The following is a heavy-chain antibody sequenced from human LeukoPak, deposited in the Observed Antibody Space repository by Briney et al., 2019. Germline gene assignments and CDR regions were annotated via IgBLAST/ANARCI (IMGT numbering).Heavy chain of an antibody. V-gene: IGHV3-23*01. J-gene: IGHJ4*02. CDR3: AKVRGYYYGSGSYDY. D-gene: IGHD3-10*01. Sequence: GGSLRLSCAASGFTFSSYAMSRVRQAPGKGLEWVSAISGSGGSTYYADSVKGRFTISRDNSKNTLYLQMNSLRAEDTAVYYCAKVRGYYYGSGSYDYWGQGTLVTVSS. CDR2: ISGSGGST. CDR1: GFTFSSYA.